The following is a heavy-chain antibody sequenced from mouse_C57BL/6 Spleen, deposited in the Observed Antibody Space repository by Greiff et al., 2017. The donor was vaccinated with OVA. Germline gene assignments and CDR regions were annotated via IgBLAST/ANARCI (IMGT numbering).Heavy chain of an antibody. CDR1: GYTFTSYD. Sequence: LQESGPELVKPGASVKLSCKASGYTFTSYDINWVKQRPGQGLEWIGWIYPRDGSTKYNEKFKGKATLTVDTSSSTAYMELHSLTSEDSAVYFCARDTTVVATGFDYWGQGTTLTVSS. V-gene: IGHV1-85*01. CDR3: ARDTTVVATGFDY. CDR2: IYPRDGST. D-gene: IGHD1-1*01. J-gene: IGHJ2*01.